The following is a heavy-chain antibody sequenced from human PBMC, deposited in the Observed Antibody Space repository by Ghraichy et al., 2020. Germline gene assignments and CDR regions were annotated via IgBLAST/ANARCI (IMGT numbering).Heavy chain of an antibody. CDR2: ISYDGSNK. J-gene: IGHJ4*02. CDR3: AKDLLRYTAMDHFDY. Sequence: GGSLRLSCAASGFTFSSYGMHWVRQAPGKGLEWVAVISYDGSNKYYADSVKGRFTISRDNSKNTLYLQMNSLRAEDTAVYYCAKDLLRYTAMDHFDYWGQGTLVTVSS. CDR1: GFTFSSYG. V-gene: IGHV3-30*18. D-gene: IGHD5-18*01.